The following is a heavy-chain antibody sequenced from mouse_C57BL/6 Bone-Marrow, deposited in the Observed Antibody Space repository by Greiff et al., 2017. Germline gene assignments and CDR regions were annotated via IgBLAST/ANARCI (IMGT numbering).Heavy chain of an antibody. V-gene: IGHV1-64*01. CDR3: ATYYSNYLAWLAY. CDR2: IHPYSGST. CDR1: GYTFTSYW. J-gene: IGHJ3*01. Sequence: VQLQQPGAELVKPGASVKLSCKASGYTFTSYWMHWVKQRPGQGLEWIGMIHPYSGSTNYTEKFKSKATLTVDKSSSTAYMQLSSLTSEDSAVYYCATYYSNYLAWLAYWGQGTLVTVSA. D-gene: IGHD2-5*01.